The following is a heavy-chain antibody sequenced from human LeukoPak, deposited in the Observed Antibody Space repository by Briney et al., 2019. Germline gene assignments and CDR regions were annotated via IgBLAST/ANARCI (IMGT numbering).Heavy chain of an antibody. CDR1: GGSISSYY. D-gene: IGHD6-13*01. V-gene: IGHV4-4*07. J-gene: IGHJ4*02. CDR2: IYTRGTT. Sequence: PSETLSLTCTVSGGSISSYYWSWIRQPAGKGLEWIGHIYTRGTTNYNPSLKSRVTMSVDTSKNQFSLRLSSVTAADTAVYYCARGRLPADGKYYFDYWGQGTLVTVSS. CDR3: ARGRLPADGKYYFDY.